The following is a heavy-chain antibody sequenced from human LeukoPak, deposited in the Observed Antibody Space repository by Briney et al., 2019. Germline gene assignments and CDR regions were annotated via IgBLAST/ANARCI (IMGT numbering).Heavy chain of an antibody. CDR2: MNPNSGNT. Sequence: GASVKVSCKASGYTFTSYDINWVRQATGQGLEWMGWMNPNSGNTGYAQKFQGRVTMTRNTSISTAYMELSSLRSEDTAVYYCARGWERKTLRYFDWFGSPGDWFDPWGQGTLVTVSS. V-gene: IGHV1-8*01. J-gene: IGHJ5*02. D-gene: IGHD3-9*01. CDR3: ARGWERKTLRYFDWFGSPGDWFDP. CDR1: GYTFTSYD.